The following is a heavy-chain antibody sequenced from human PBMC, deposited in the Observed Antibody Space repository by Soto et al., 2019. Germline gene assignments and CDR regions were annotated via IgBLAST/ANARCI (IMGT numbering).Heavy chain of an antibody. CDR2: IYYSGST. Sequence: PSETLSLTCTVSGGSISSGDYYWSWIRQPPGKGLEWIGYIYYSGSTYYNPSLKSRVTISVDTSKNQFSLELSSVTAADTAVYYCATRYYDSSVFDYWGQGTLVTVSS. J-gene: IGHJ4*02. CDR3: ATRYYDSSVFDY. D-gene: IGHD3-22*01. V-gene: IGHV4-30-4*01. CDR1: GGSISSGDYY.